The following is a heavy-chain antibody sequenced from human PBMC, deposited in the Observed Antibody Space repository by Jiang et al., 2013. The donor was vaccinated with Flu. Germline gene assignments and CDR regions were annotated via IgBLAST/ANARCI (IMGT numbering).Heavy chain of an antibody. CDR3: ARSITMVRGVINYYYYYGMDV. Sequence: PGASVKVSCKASGYTFTSYAMHWVRQAPGQRLEWMGWINAGNGNTKYSQKFQGRVTITRDTSASTAYMELSSLRSEDTAVYYCARSITMVRGVINYYYYYGMDVWGQGTTVTVSS. CDR1: GYTFTSYA. V-gene: IGHV1-3*01. J-gene: IGHJ6*02. D-gene: IGHD3-10*01. CDR2: INAGNGNT.